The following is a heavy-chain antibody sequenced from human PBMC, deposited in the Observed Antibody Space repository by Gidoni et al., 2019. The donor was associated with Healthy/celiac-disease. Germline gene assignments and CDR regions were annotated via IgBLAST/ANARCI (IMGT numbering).Heavy chain of an antibody. V-gene: IGHV3-33*01. J-gene: IGHJ3*02. CDR3: ARDFGISNAFDI. Sequence: QVQLVESGGGVVQPGRSLRLSCAASGFTFNNYGMHWVRQAPGKGLEWVALIWYDGSNSYYPDSVRGRFTISRDNSKNTLYLQMNSLRAEDTAVYYCARDFGISNAFDIWGQGTMVTVSS. D-gene: IGHD1-20*01. CDR1: GFTFNNYG. CDR2: IWYDGSNS.